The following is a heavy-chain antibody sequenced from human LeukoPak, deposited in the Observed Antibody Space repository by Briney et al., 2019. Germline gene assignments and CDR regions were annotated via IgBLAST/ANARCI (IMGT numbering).Heavy chain of an antibody. CDR2: ISSSSSYI. Sequence: GGSLRLSCAASGFTFSSYSMNWVRQAPGKGLEWVSSISSSSSYIYYADSVKGRFTISRGNAKNSLYLQMNSLRAEDTAVYSCARDSVLFDFWSGYYISRPYYYTVWTSGAKGPRPPSP. J-gene: IGHJ6*02. CDR1: GFTFSSYS. D-gene: IGHD3-3*01. V-gene: IGHV3-21*01. CDR3: ARDSVLFDFWSGYYISRPYYYTVWTS.